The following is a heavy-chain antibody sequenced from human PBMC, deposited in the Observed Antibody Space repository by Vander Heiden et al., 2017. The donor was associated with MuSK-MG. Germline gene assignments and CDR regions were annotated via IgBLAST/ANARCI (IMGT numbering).Heavy chain of an antibody. Sequence: EVQLLESGGGLVQPGGSLRLSCAASGFTFSNFALSWVRQAPGKGLEWVSAIGAATSDFTSYAAAVKVRFAIYRDNSKKTVYPQMDSLRAEDSAVEYCERGGGGDHGYWGQGTLVPVSP. D-gene: IGHD2-21*01. J-gene: IGHJ4*02. CDR3: ERGGGGDHGY. CDR1: GFTFSNFA. CDR2: IGAATSDFT. V-gene: IGHV3-23*01.